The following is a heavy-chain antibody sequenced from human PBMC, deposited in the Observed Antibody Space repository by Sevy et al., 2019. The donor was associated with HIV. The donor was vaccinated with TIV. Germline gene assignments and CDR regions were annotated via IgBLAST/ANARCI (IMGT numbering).Heavy chain of an antibody. Sequence: GGSLRLSCAASGFTFSDYYMSWIRQAPGKGLEWVSYISSSSSYTNYADSVKGRFTISRDNAKNSLYLQMNSLRAEDTAVYYCARDGYCTGGVCPNWFDPRGQGTLVTVSS. V-gene: IGHV3-11*06. CDR3: ARDGYCTGGVCPNWFDP. CDR2: ISSSSSYT. CDR1: GFTFSDYY. J-gene: IGHJ5*02. D-gene: IGHD2-8*02.